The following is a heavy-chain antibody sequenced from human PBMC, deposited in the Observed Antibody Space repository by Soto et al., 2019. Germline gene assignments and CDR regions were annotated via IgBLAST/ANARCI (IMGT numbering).Heavy chain of an antibody. CDR2: IIPIFGTA. D-gene: IGHD2-2*02. Sequence: SVKVSCKASGGTFSSYAISWVRQAPGQGLEWMGGIIPIFGTANYAQKFQGRVTITADESTSTAYMELSSLRSEDTAVYYCARGSTGYCISTSCYNHYYYGMDVWG. CDR1: GGTFSSYA. V-gene: IGHV1-69*13. J-gene: IGHJ6*02. CDR3: ARGSTGYCISTSCYNHYYYGMDV.